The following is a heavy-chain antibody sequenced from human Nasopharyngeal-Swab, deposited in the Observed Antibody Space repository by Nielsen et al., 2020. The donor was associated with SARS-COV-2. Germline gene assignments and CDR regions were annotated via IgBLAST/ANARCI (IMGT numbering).Heavy chain of an antibody. CDR2: MNPNSGNT. Sequence: WVGQAPGQGLEWMGWMNPNSGNTGHAQKFQGRVTITRNTSISTAYMELSSLRSEDTAVYYCALPSAAYYYYGMDVWGQGTTVTVSS. D-gene: IGHD2-2*01. J-gene: IGHJ6*02. CDR3: ALPSAAYYYYGMDV. V-gene: IGHV1-8*03.